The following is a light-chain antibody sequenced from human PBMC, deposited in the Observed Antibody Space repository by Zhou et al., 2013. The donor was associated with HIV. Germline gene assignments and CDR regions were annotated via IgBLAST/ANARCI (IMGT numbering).Light chain of an antibody. CDR2: AAS. CDR3: QKYNSAPRT. Sequence: DIQLTQSPSSVSTSVGDRVTITCRASQGIRDELAWYQQKPGQAPKLLIYAASHLHTGVPSRFSGSGSGTDFTLTISSLQPEDVATYYCQKYNSAPRTFGQGTKVEIK. J-gene: IGKJ1*01. CDR1: QGIRDE. V-gene: IGKV1-27*01.